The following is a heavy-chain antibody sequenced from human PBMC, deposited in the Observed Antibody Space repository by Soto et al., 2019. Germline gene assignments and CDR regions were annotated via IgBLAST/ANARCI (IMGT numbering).Heavy chain of an antibody. J-gene: IGHJ6*02. Sequence: PGESLKISCKGSGYSFTSYWISWVRQMPGKGLEWMGRIDPSDSYTNYSPSFQGHVTISADKSISTAYLQWSSLKASDTAMYYCARPADIVVVPAAMSPGGPSHYVAPYGMDVWGQGTTVTVSS. CDR2: IDPSDSYT. CDR3: ARPADIVVVPAAMSPGGPSHYVAPYGMDV. CDR1: GYSFTSYW. D-gene: IGHD2-2*01. V-gene: IGHV5-10-1*01.